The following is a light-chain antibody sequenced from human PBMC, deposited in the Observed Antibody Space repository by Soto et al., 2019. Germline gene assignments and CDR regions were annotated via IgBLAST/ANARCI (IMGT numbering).Light chain of an antibody. Sequence: QSVLTQPASVSGSPGQSITISCTVTSSDVGSYNYVSWYQQHPGKAPKLMIYEVSDRPSGISSRFSGSKSGNTASLTISGLQTEDEADYYCSSYTSSSTLFGTGTKV. V-gene: IGLV2-14*01. CDR2: EVS. J-gene: IGLJ1*01. CDR1: SSDVGSYNY. CDR3: SSYTSSSTL.